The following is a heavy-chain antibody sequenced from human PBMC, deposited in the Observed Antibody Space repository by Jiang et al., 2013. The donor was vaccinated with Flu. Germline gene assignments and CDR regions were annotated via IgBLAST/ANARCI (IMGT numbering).Heavy chain of an antibody. Sequence: YGISWVRQAPGQGLEWMGWISAYNGNTNYAQKLQGRVTMTTDTSTSTAYMELRSLRSDDTAVYYCARAFGESENWFDPWGQGTLVTVSS. D-gene: IGHD3-10*01. CDR2: ISAYNGNT. CDR1: YG. CDR3: ARAFGESENWFDP. V-gene: IGHV1-18*01. J-gene: IGHJ5*02.